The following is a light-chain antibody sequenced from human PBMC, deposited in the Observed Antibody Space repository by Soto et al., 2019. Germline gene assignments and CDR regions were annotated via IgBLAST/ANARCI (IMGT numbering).Light chain of an antibody. CDR2: KAS. Sequence: DIQMTQSPSTLSASVGDRATITCRASQSISSWLAWYQQKPGKAPKLLIYKASTLKSGVPSRFSGSGSGTEFSLTIRGLQPDDFATYYCQQYDYSRTFGQGTKVDIK. CDR3: QQYDYSRT. J-gene: IGKJ1*01. V-gene: IGKV1-5*03. CDR1: QSISSW.